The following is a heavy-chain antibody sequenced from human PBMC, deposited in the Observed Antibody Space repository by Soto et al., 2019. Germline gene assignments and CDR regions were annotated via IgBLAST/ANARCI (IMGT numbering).Heavy chain of an antibody. CDR3: AGEQASRRYNWFDP. CDR2: IYTSAST. V-gene: IGHV4-4*07. Sequence: QMQRQESGPGLVKPSETLSLTSTGSGGSISVYYWSWIRQPAGKGLEWIGRIYTSASTNYNPSLQSRVTISVDTYKNQFALKLSSVSAAGTVVYYCAGEQASRRYNWFDPWGQGTLVTVSS. J-gene: IGHJ5*02. CDR1: GGSISVYY.